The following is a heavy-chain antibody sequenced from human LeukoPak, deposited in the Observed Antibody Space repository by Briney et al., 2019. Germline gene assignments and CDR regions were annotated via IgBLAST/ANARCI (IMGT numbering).Heavy chain of an antibody. J-gene: IGHJ4*02. D-gene: IGHD3-16*01. CDR2: ISTSSSYM. Sequence: GGSLRLSCAASGFTMTWVRQAPGKGLEWVSCISTSSSYMYYADSLQGRFTVSRDNIENSLFLQMNSLIAEDTAVYYCARVSISGGGVDYWGQGTLVTVPS. V-gene: IGHV3-21*01. CDR1: GFT. CDR3: ARVSISGGGVDY.